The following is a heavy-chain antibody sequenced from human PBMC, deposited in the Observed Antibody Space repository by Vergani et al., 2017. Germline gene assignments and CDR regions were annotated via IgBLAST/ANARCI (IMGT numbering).Heavy chain of an antibody. CDR2: IYSTGST. D-gene: IGHD3-22*01. Sequence: QVQLQESGPGLVKPSQTLSLTCSVSGDSISSGVYYWNWIRQHPGKGLEWIGYIYSTGSTPNNPSLRRRINMSVDTSKNQFSLKLNSVTAADAAMYYCERRGGYDEGDAFRIGYFDSWGPGTLVTVSS. CDR1: GDSISSGVYY. V-gene: IGHV4-31*03. J-gene: IGHJ4*02. CDR3: ERRGGYDEGDAFRIGYFDS.